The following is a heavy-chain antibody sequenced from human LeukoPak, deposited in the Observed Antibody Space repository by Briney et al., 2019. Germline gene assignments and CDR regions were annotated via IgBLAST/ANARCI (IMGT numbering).Heavy chain of an antibody. V-gene: IGHV4-34*01. CDR3: ARVGIAVAGPNWFDP. CDR1: GGSFSSYY. D-gene: IGHD6-19*01. J-gene: IGHJ5*02. CDR2: INHSGST. Sequence: SETLSLTCAVYGGSFSSYYWSWIRQPPGKGLEWIGEINHSGSTNYNPSLKSRVTISVDTSKNQFSLKLSSVTAADTAVYYCARVGIAVAGPNWFDPWGQGTLVTVSS.